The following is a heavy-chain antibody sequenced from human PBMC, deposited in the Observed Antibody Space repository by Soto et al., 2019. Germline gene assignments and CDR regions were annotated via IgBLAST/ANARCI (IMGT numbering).Heavy chain of an antibody. Sequence: AGKVSCKAHGGTFTSDAIGWVRQAPGQGLDWMGWLIPIFVTAINAQKSQCSVTTTADESTSTAYMDKSSLRSEDTAVYYCARDLIGDTYYYDSSGYYDYWGQGTLVTVSS. D-gene: IGHD3-22*01. CDR2: LIPIFVTA. J-gene: IGHJ4*02. V-gene: IGHV1-69*13. CDR3: ARDLIGDTYYYDSSGYYDY. CDR1: GGTFTSDA.